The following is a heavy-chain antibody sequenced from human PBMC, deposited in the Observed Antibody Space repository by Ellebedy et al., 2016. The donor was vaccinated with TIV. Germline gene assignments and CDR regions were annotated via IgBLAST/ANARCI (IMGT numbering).Heavy chain of an antibody. CDR3: ARGDRRASMVIFDN. D-gene: IGHD4/OR15-4a*01. J-gene: IGHJ4*02. V-gene: IGHV4-4*07. CDR2: IYTSGYT. CDR1: GGSISSYY. Sequence: MPSETLSLTCTVSGGSISSYYWNWVRQPAGKGLEWIGRIYTSGYTNYNPSLRSRVTLSFDTSKDQFSLKLSSVTAADTAVYYCARGDRRASMVIFDNWGRGTLVTVSS.